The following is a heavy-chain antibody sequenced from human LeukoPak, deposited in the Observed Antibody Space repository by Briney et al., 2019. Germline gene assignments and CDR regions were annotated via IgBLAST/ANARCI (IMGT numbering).Heavy chain of an antibody. J-gene: IGHJ4*02. Sequence: SETLSLTCTVSGGSISSYYWSRIRQPAGKGLEWIGYIYYSGSTNYNPSLKSRVTISVDTSKNQFSLKLSSVTAADTAVYYCARAGGYGLIDYWGQGTMVTVSS. D-gene: IGHD5-18*01. CDR2: IYYSGST. V-gene: IGHV4-59*01. CDR3: ARAGGYGLIDY. CDR1: GGSISSYY.